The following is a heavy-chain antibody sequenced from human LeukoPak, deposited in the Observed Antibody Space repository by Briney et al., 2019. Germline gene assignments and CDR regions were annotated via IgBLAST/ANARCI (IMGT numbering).Heavy chain of an antibody. D-gene: IGHD5-12*01. CDR3: TRDVNSDYDFPRDY. J-gene: IGHJ4*02. Sequence: GGSLRLSCTASGFTFGDYAMSWVRQAPGKGLEWVGFIRSKAYGGTTEYAASVKGRFTISRDDSKSIAYLQMNSLKTEDTAVYYCTRDVNSDYDFPRDYWGQGTLVTVSS. V-gene: IGHV3-49*04. CDR1: GFTFGDYA. CDR2: IRSKAYGGTT.